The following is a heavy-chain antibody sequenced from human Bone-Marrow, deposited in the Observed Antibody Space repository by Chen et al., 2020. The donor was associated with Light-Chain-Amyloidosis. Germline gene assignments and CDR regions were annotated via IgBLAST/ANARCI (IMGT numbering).Heavy chain of an antibody. CDR1: GFTFRTSW. CDR2: INPDGTRV. J-gene: IGHJ4*01. CDR3: SREFTGYDDY. V-gene: IGHV3-74*01. D-gene: IGHD5-12*01. Sequence: DVQLLESGGGLVQPGGSLRPSCAASGFTFRTSWMHWVRQAPGKGLVWVSRINPDGTRVDYADSVRGRFTISRDDAKSTVYLQMNSLRAEDTAVYYCSREFTGYDDYWGHGTLVTVSS.